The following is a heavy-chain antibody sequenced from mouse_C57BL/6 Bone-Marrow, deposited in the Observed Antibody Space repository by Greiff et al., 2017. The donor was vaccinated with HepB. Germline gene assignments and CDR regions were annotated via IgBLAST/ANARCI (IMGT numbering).Heavy chain of an antibody. CDR2: IYPRSGNT. J-gene: IGHJ3*01. V-gene: IGHV1-81*01. CDR1: GYTFTSYG. CDR3: ARSDYSAWFAY. D-gene: IGHD1-1*02. Sequence: QVQLKQSGAELARPGASVKLSCKASGYTFTSYGISWVKQRTGQGLEWIGEIYPRSGNTYYNEKFKGKATLTADKSSSTAYMELRSLTSEDSAVYFCARSDYSAWFAYWGQGTLVTVSA.